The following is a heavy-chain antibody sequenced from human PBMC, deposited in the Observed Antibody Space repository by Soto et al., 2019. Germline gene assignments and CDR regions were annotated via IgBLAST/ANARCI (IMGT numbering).Heavy chain of an antibody. Sequence: PGGSLRLSCAASGFTFSSYAMHWVRQAPGKGLEWVAVISYDGSNKYYADSVKGRFTISRDNSKNTLYLQMNSLRAEDTAVYYCARVRDCGGDCWWGQGTPVTVSS. CDR1: GFTFSSYA. CDR3: ARVRDCGGDCW. D-gene: IGHD2-21*02. J-gene: IGHJ4*02. V-gene: IGHV3-30-3*01. CDR2: ISYDGSNK.